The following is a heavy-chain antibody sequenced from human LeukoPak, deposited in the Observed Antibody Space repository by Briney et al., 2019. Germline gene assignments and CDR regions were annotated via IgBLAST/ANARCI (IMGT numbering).Heavy chain of an antibody. CDR3: AKDAVAPGSGGDYFDY. J-gene: IGHJ4*02. CDR1: GFSFRNYW. D-gene: IGHD3-10*01. CDR2: TKPDGSAE. Sequence: GGSLRLSCAASGFSFRNYWMGWVRQAPGKGLKCVANTKPDGSAEYYADSVRGRFTASRDNANNLLYLQMNSLRAEDTAIYYCAKDAVAPGSGGDYFDYWGQGTLLTVSS. V-gene: IGHV3-7*03.